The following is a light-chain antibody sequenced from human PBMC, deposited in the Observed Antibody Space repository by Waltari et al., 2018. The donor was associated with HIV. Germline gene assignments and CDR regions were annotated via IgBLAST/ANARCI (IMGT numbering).Light chain of an antibody. V-gene: IGLV2-11*01. J-gene: IGLJ1*01. Sequence: QSALTQPRSVSGSPGQSVTISCTGTSSDVRAYDYVSWYQQHPGKAPNLMIYDFTKRPSGVPDRFSGSKSGNTASLTISGLQADDEADYYCCSYAGTNSYVFATGTTVTVL. CDR2: DFT. CDR3: CSYAGTNSYV. CDR1: SSDVRAYDY.